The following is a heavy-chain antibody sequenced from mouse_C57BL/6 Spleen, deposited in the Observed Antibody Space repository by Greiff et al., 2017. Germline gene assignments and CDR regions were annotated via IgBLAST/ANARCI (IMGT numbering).Heavy chain of an antibody. CDR3: ARGGDGSSSYYFDY. Sequence: VQLQQSVAELVKPGASVKLSCKATGYTFTGYWIAWVKQRPGHGLEWIGKILPGSGSTNYNENVKGKATFTADTSSNTAYMQLSSLTTEDAAIYYCARGGDGSSSYYFDYWGQGTTLTVSS. J-gene: IGHJ2*01. V-gene: IGHV1-9*01. CDR2: ILPGSGST. CDR1: GYTFTGYW. D-gene: IGHD1-1*01.